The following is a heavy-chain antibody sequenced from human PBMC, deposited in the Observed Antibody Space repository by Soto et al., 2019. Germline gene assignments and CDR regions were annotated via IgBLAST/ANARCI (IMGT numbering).Heavy chain of an antibody. D-gene: IGHD6-19*01. CDR3: ARGPLRAVAGYFDY. CDR2: IYYNGST. CDR1: GGSISSSSYY. V-gene: IGHV4-39*01. Sequence: SETLSLTCAVSGGSISSSSYYWGWIRQPPGKGLEWIGSIYYNGSTYYNKSLKNRVTISVDKSKNQFSLKLSFATAADTSVYYCARGPLRAVAGYFDYWGQGTLVTVSS. J-gene: IGHJ4*02.